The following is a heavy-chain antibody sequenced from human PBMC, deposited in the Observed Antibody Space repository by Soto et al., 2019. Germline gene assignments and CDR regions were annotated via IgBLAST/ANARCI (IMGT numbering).Heavy chain of an antibody. V-gene: IGHV1-18*01. CDR2: ISPYNGNT. J-gene: IGHJ5*02. CDR1: GYTFTSYG. Sequence: QVQLVQSGAEVKKPGASVKVSCKASGYTFTSYGISWVRQAPGQGLEWMGWISPYNGNTNYAQNLPGRVTMTTDTSTSTAYRQLRSLRSDDTAVYYCARDRRYNWNYGWFDPWGQGTLVTVSS. D-gene: IGHD1-7*01. CDR3: ARDRRYNWNYGWFDP.